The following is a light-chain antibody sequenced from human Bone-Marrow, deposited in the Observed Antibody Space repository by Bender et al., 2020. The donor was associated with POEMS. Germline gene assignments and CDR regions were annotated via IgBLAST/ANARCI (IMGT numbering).Light chain of an antibody. V-gene: IGLV1-44*01. Sequence: QSVLTQPPSASGTPGQRVTISCSGGSSNIGAHAVNWYQHLPGTAPKLLIYSSHRRPSGVPDRFSGSKSGTSASLTITGLQAADEADYFCQSYDDILSGSVFGGGTKLTVL. CDR3: QSYDDILSGSV. CDR2: SSH. CDR1: SSNIGAHA. J-gene: IGLJ2*01.